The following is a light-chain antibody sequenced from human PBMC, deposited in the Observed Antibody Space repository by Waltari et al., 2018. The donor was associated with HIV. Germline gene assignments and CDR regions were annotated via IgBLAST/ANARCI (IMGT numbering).Light chain of an antibody. CDR2: DNN. J-gene: IGLJ3*02. V-gene: IGLV1-40*01. CDR3: QSYDTSLRGWL. CDR1: KSTIGAGYD. Sequence: QSVLTQPPSVSGAPGQRVTISCTGPKSTIGAGYDVHWYQQVPGTAPKLLIYDNNNRPSGVPDRFSGSKSDTSASLAITGLQAGDEADYFCQSYDTSLRGWLFGGGTTVTVL.